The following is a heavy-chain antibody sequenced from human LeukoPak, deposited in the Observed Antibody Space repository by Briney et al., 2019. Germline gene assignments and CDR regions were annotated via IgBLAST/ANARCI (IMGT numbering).Heavy chain of an antibody. CDR2: IYNSGTT. CDR1: GGSISNYY. D-gene: IGHD3-10*01. CDR3: ARGRASYDY. V-gene: IGHV4-4*07. J-gene: IGHJ4*02. Sequence: PETLSLTCTVSGGSISNYYWTWIRQPAGKGLEWIGRIYNSGTTNYNPSLKSRVTMSVDTSKNQFSLKLSSVTAADTGVYYCARGRASYDYWGQGTLVTVSS.